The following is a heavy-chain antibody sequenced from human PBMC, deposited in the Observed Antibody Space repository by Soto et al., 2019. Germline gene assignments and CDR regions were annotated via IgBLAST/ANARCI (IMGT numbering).Heavy chain of an antibody. D-gene: IGHD2-15*01. V-gene: IGHV1-69*01. Sequence: QVQLVQSGAEVKKPGSSVKVSCKASGGTFSSYAISWVRQAPGQGLEWMGGIIPIFGTANYAQKFQGRVTITADESTSTGYMELSSLRSEDTAVYYCARAYRDIVVVVAATWGGADYYYGMDVWGQGTTVTVSS. CDR2: IIPIFGTA. CDR1: GGTFSSYA. J-gene: IGHJ6*02. CDR3: ARAYRDIVVVVAATWGGADYYYGMDV.